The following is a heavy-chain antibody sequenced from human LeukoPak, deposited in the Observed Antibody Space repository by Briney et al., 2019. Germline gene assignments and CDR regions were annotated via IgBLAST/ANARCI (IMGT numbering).Heavy chain of an antibody. J-gene: IGHJ5*02. CDR2: ISGSGGST. CDR1: GFTFSSYA. D-gene: IGHD5-24*01. CDR3: AKQRARNWFDP. Sequence: GGSLRLSCAASGFTFSSYAMSWVRQAPGKVLEWVSAISGSGGSTYYADSVKGRVTISRDNSKNTLYLQMNSLRAEDTAVYYCAKQRARNWFDPWGQGTLVTVSS. V-gene: IGHV3-23*01.